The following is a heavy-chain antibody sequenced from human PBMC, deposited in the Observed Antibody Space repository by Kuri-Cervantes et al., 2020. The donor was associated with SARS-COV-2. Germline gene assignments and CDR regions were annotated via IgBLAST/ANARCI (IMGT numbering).Heavy chain of an antibody. CDR3: ASGTQEDYYYDSSGYYWYFDL. Sequence: SQTLSLTCAVYGGSFCGYYWSWIRQPPGKGLEWIGEINHSGSTNYNPSLKSRVTISVDTSKNQFSLKLSSVTAADTAVYYCASGTQEDYYYDSSGYYWYFDLWGRGTLVTVSS. CDR1: GGSFCGYY. CDR2: INHSGST. J-gene: IGHJ2*01. V-gene: IGHV4-34*01. D-gene: IGHD3-22*01.